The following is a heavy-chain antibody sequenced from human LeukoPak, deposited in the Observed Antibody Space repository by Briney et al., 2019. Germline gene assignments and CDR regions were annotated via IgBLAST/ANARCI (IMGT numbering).Heavy chain of an antibody. V-gene: IGHV3-43*02. J-gene: IGHJ4*02. D-gene: IGHD1-1*01. CDR1: GFTFDDYA. Sequence: GGSLRPSCAASGFTFDDYAMHWVRQAPGKGLEWVSLISGDGGPTYYADSVKGRFTISRDDSKNTVSLQMNSLRAEDTAVYYCARGFAPAYNFGVFDYWGQGTLVTVSS. CDR3: ARGFAPAYNFGVFDY. CDR2: ISGDGGPT.